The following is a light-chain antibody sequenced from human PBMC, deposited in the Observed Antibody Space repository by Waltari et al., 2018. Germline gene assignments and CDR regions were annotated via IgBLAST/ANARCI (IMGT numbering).Light chain of an antibody. V-gene: IGLV2-14*03. CDR2: DVN. Sequence: VSGSPGQSITISCTGTSSDVGGYNYVSWYQHHPGKAPKIMIYDVNDRPSGVSNRFSGSKSGNTASLTISGLQAEDEADYYCSSYRRSDIVVFGGGTKLTVL. CDR3: SSYRRSDIVV. J-gene: IGLJ2*01. CDR1: SSDVGGYNY.